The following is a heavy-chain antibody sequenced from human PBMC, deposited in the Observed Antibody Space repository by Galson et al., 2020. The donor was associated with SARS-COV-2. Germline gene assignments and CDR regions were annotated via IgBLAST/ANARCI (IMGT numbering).Heavy chain of an antibody. CDR1: GGSIISYY. D-gene: IGHD3-9*01. Sequence: PSETLSLTCTVSGGSIISYYWNWIRQPAGKGLEWIGRIYPRGSTNYNPSLTSRVTMSVDTSKNQVSLHLSSVTAADTALYYCARGDPRRYSLNYFDYWGQGTLVTVSS. V-gene: IGHV4-4*07. CDR3: ARGDPRRYSLNYFDY. CDR2: IYPRGST. J-gene: IGHJ4*02.